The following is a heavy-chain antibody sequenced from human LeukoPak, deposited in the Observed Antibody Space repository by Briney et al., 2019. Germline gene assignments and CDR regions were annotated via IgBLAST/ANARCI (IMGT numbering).Heavy chain of an antibody. J-gene: IGHJ4*02. CDR3: AREPRKQQLVLDY. V-gene: IGHV1-2*02. CDR1: GYTFTRYY. D-gene: IGHD6-13*01. CDR2: INPNSGGT. Sequence: ASVKVSCKASGYTFTRYYMHWVRQAPGQGLEWMGWINPNSGGTNYAQKFQGRVTMTRDTSISTAYMELSRLRSDDTAVYYCAREPRKQQLVLDYWGQGTLVTVSS.